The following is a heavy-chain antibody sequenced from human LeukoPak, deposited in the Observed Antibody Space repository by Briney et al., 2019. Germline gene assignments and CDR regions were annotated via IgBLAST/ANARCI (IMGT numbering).Heavy chain of an antibody. D-gene: IGHD2-21*02. CDR3: ARGDDFSGDH. Sequence: GGSLRLSCAASGFTFSTYWMSWVRQAPGKGLEWAANIHPDGNEKYHVDFVEGRFTISRDNTENSLYLQMNSLRPEDTAVYYCARGDDFSGDHWGQGTLVTVSS. V-gene: IGHV3-7*04. J-gene: IGHJ4*02. CDR1: GFTFSTYW. CDR2: IHPDGNEK.